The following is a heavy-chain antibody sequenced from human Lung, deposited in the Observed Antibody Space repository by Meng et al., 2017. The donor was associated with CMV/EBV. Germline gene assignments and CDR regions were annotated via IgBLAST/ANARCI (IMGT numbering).Heavy chain of an antibody. CDR1: GYTFTSYD. V-gene: IGHV1-8*03. CDR2: MNPNSGNT. Sequence: ASXXVSXKASGYTFTSYDINWVRQATGQGLEWMGWMNPNSGNTGYAQKFQGRVTITRNTSISTAYMELSSLRSEDTAVYYCARVYTCRDDFWRNCYYYGMDVWXQGTXVNGSS. J-gene: IGHJ6*02. D-gene: IGHD3-3*01. CDR3: ARVYTCRDDFWRNCYYYGMDV.